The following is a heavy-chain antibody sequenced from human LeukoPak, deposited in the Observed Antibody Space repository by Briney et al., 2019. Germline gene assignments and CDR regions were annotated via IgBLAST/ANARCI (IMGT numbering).Heavy chain of an antibody. D-gene: IGHD1-26*01. CDR1: GFMFTAHD. V-gene: IGHV3-30*02. CDR2: IQNDGSDK. Sequence: GGSLRLSRGASGFMFTAHDMHWVRQAPGKGLEWVAFIQNDGSDKYYADSVKGRFTISRDNSKNTLYLQMNSLRREDTAVYFCAKPSGSGVDYWGQGTRVTVSS. CDR3: AKPSGSGVDY. J-gene: IGHJ4*02.